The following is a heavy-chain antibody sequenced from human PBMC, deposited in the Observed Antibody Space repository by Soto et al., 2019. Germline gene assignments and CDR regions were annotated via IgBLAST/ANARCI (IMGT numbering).Heavy chain of an antibody. V-gene: IGHV4-30-4*01. J-gene: IGHJ4*02. CDR3: ASRYLY. D-gene: IGHD3-16*02. CDR2: IDSSGST. CDR1: GDSISNGDYY. Sequence: SETLSLTCTVSGDSISNGDYYWSWIRQPPGRGLEWIGYIDSSGSTYYNPSLKSRLTMSVDMSKNQFPLRLTSVTAADTAVYYCASRYLYWGQGLLVTVSS.